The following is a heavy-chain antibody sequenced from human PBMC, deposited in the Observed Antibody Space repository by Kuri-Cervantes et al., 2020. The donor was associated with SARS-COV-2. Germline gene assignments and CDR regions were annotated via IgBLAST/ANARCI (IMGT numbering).Heavy chain of an antibody. CDR3: ARAFGGSYFNWFDP. Sequence: GESLKISCAASGFTFSSYAMHWVRQAPGKGLEWVAAISYDGSNKYYADSVKGRFTISRDNSKNTLYLQMNSLRAEDTAVYYCARAFGGSYFNWFDPWGQGTLVTVSS. CDR1: GFTFSSYA. CDR2: ISYDGSNK. D-gene: IGHD1-26*01. V-gene: IGHV3-30*04. J-gene: IGHJ5*02.